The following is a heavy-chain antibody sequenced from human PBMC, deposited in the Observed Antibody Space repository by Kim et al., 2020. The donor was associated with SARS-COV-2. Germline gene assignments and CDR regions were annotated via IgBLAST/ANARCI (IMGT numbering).Heavy chain of an antibody. V-gene: IGHV3-33*01. CDR3: AGDECSSTCGMDV. D-gene: IGHD2-2*01. J-gene: IGHJ6*02. Sequence: YADSVKGRFTMSRENSKNTLYLQMNSLRAEDTAVYYCAGDECSSTCGMDVWGQGTTVTVSS.